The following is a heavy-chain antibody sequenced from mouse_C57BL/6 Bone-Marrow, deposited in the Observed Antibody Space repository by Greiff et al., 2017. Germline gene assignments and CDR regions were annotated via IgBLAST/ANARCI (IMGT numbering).Heavy chain of an antibody. J-gene: IGHJ1*03. CDR3: TTWGLYGPNWYVDV. V-gene: IGHV14-1*01. Sequence: VQLKQSGAELVRPGASVKLSCTASGFNIKDYYMHWVKQRPEQGLEWIGRIDPEDGDTEYAPKFQGKATMTADTSSNTAYLQLSSLTSEDTAVYYCTTWGLYGPNWYVDVWGTGTTVTVSS. CDR2: IDPEDGDT. CDR1: GFNIKDYY. D-gene: IGHD1-1*02.